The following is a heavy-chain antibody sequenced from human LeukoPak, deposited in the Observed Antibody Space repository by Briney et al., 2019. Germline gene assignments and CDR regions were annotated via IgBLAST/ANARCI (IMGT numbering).Heavy chain of an antibody. J-gene: IGHJ4*02. Sequence: ASVKVSCKASGYTFTSHGISWVRQAPGQGLEWLGWTSAYHGDTNYAQNLQGRVTMTTDTSTNTAYMDLRSLRSDDTAVYYCARDFPGIAMAGTFDYWGQGTLVTVSS. D-gene: IGHD6-19*01. V-gene: IGHV1-18*01. CDR2: TSAYHGDT. CDR3: ARDFPGIAMAGTFDY. CDR1: GYTFTSHG.